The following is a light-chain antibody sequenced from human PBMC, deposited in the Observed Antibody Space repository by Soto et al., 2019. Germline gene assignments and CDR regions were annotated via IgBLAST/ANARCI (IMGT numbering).Light chain of an antibody. CDR2: AAS. V-gene: IGKV1-39*01. CDR3: QQSYSTPRYT. Sequence: DIQMTQSPSSLSASVGDRVTITCRASQSISSYLNWYQQKPGKAPKLLIYAASSLQSGVPSRFSGSGSGTDFTLTISSLQREDFATYYCQQSYSTPRYTFGQGTKLEIK. J-gene: IGKJ2*01. CDR1: QSISSY.